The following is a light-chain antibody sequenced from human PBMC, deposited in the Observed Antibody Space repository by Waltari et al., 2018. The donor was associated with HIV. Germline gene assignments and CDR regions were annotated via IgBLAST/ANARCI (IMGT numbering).Light chain of an antibody. CDR3: QVCDGRTVV. V-gene: IGLV3-1*01. J-gene: IGLJ3*02. Sequence: SYDVTQPPSVSVSLGQTASITCSGDKLEERYVCWYAQRPAPSPLRLIFQDIKRRSGIPMRFSVSNAGSTATLTIIGSQDVDEADYFCQVCDGRTVVVGGVTKLTVL. CDR2: QDI. CDR1: KLEERY.